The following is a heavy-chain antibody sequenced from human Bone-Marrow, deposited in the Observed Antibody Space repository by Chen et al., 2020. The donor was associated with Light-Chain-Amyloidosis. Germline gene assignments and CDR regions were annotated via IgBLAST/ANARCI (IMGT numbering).Heavy chain of an antibody. D-gene: IGHD3-3*01. CDR2: INTQTGHL. Sequence: QVQLVQSGSELKKPGASVKISCKASGFTFTTYAMTWVRQAPGQGLEWMGWINTQTGHLTYAQGFTGRFVFSLDTSVSTASLHISSLKAEDTAVYYCARVDFWTGYYSTFDYWGQGTLVTVSS. CDR3: ARVDFWTGYYSTFDY. V-gene: IGHV7-4-1*02. J-gene: IGHJ4*02. CDR1: GFTFTTYA.